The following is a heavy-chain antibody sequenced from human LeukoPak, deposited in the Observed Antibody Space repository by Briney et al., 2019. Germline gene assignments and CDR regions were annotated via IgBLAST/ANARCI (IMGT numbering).Heavy chain of an antibody. CDR3: ARGGYSYGYMGYSDY. CDR2: ISAYSGNT. Sequence: ASVKVSCKASGYTFNYYGINWVRQAPGHGLEWMGWISAYSGNTKFAQNLQGRVTMTTDTSTSTAYMELRSLRSDDTALYYCARGGYSYGYMGYSDYWGQGTLVTVSS. J-gene: IGHJ4*02. V-gene: IGHV1-18*01. D-gene: IGHD5-18*01. CDR1: GYTFNYYG.